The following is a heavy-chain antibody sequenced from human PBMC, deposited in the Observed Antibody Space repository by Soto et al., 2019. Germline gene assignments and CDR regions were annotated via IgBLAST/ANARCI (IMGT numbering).Heavy chain of an antibody. Sequence: SVKVSCKASGGTFSSYTISWVRQAPGQGLEWMGRIIPILGIANYAQKFQGRVTITADKSTSTAYMELSSLRSEDTAVYYCARDSGGYCSSTSCYTDAFDIWGQGTMVTVSS. V-gene: IGHV1-69*04. CDR2: IIPILGIA. J-gene: IGHJ3*02. D-gene: IGHD2-2*01. CDR1: GGTFSSYT. CDR3: ARDSGGYCSSTSCYTDAFDI.